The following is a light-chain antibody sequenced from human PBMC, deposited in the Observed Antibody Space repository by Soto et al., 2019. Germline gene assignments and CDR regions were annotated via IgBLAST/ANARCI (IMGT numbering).Light chain of an antibody. J-gene: IGKJ4*01. Sequence: DIRWTQTPSFLSASVRDRVPITCLASQSISSWLAWYQQKPGKAPDLLIYSASTLQSGVPSRFSGSGSETEFSLTIRALQPEDFATYYCQQLSRYPLTVGGGTKVAI. CDR3: QQLSRYPLT. V-gene: IGKV1-9*01. CDR2: SAS. CDR1: QSISSW.